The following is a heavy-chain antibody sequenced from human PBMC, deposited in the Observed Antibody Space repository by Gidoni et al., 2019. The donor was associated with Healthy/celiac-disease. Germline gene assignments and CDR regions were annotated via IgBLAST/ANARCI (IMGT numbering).Heavy chain of an antibody. J-gene: IGHJ5*02. CDR2: IYYSGST. D-gene: IGHD4-17*01. CDR1: GGSISSYY. CDR3: ARVYGDYGGFPPPPWFDP. V-gene: IGHV4-59*01. Sequence: QVQLQESGPGLVKPSETLSLTCTVSGGSISSYYWSWIRQPPGKGLEWIGYIYYSGSTNYNPSLKSRVTISVDTSKNQFSLKLSSVTAADTAVYYCARVYGDYGGFPPPPWFDPWGQGTLVTVSS.